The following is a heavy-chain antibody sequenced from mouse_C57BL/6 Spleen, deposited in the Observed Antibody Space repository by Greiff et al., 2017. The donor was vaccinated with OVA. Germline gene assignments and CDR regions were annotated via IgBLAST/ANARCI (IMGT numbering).Heavy chain of an antibody. D-gene: IGHD2-4*01. Sequence: VQLQQSGPELVKPGASVKISCKASGYTFTDYYMNWVKQSHGKSLEWIGDINPNNGGTSYNQKFKGKATLTVDKSSSTAYMELRSLTSEDSAVYYCARGDYEGGLAYWGQGTLVTVSA. J-gene: IGHJ3*01. CDR1: GYTFTDYY. V-gene: IGHV1-26*01. CDR2: INPNNGGT. CDR3: ARGDYEGGLAY.